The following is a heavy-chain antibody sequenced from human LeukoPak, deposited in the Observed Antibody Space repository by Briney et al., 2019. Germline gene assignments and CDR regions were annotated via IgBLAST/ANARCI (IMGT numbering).Heavy chain of an antibody. CDR3: AKGQGVVVPAATDY. CDR1: GFTFDDYA. Sequence: GGSLRLSCAASGFTFDDYAMHWVRQAPGKGLEWVSGISWNSGSIGYADSVKGRFTISRDNAKNSLYLQMNSLRAEDTALYYCAKGQGVVVPAATDYWGRGTLVTVSS. J-gene: IGHJ4*02. CDR2: ISWNSGSI. V-gene: IGHV3-9*01. D-gene: IGHD2-2*01.